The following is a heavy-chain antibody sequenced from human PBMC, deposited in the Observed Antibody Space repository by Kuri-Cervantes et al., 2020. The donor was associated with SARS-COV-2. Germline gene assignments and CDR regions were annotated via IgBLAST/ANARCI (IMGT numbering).Heavy chain of an antibody. CDR1: GYTFTNYA. CDR2: ISAYNGNT. Sequence: ASVKVSCKASGYTFTNYAITWVRQAPGQGLEWMGWISAYNGNTNYALKLQGRVTMTTDTSTSTAYMELRSLRSDDTAVYYCARVPCSGGSCYPRERHFDYWGQGTLVTVSS. V-gene: IGHV1-18*01. J-gene: IGHJ4*02. D-gene: IGHD2-15*01. CDR3: ARVPCSGGSCYPRERHFDY.